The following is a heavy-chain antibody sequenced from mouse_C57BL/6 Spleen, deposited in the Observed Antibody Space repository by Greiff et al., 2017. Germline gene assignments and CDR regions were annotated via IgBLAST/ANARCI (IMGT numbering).Heavy chain of an antibody. CDR3: ARVLRRVFDY. V-gene: IGHV1-42*01. J-gene: IGHJ2*01. CDR2: INPSTGGT. Sequence: EVQLQQSGPELVKPGASVKISCKASGYSFTGYYMNWVKQSPEKSLEWIGEINPSTGGTPYNQKFKAKATLTVDKSSSTAYMQLKSLTSEDSAVYYCARVLRRVFDYWGQGTTLTVSS. D-gene: IGHD1-1*01. CDR1: GYSFTGYY.